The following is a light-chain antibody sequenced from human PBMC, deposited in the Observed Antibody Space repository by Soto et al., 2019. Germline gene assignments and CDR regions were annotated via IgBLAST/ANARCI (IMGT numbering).Light chain of an antibody. J-gene: IGKJ1*01. Sequence: DVVMTQSPLSLPVTLGQPASISCRSSHTLVDSDGNTFFNWYHQRPGQSPRRLIYKVSNRDSGVPYRFSGSGSGTDFTLKISRVEAEDVGVYYCMQGTRWPWTFGQGTKVEIK. CDR1: HTLVDSDGNTF. CDR3: MQGTRWPWT. V-gene: IGKV2-30*01. CDR2: KVS.